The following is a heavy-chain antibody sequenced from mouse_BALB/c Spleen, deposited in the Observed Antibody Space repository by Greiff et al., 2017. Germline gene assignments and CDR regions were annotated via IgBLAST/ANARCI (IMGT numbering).Heavy chain of an antibody. CDR3: ANYGNYFDGFAY. Sequence: EVMLVESGPSLVKPSQTLSLTCSVTGDSITSGYWNWIRKFPGNKLEYMGYISYSGSTYYNPSLKSRISITRDTSKNQYYLQLNSVTTEDTATYYCANYGNYFDGFAYWGQGTLVTVSA. J-gene: IGHJ3*01. CDR1: GDSITSGY. D-gene: IGHD2-1*01. CDR2: ISYSGST. V-gene: IGHV3-8*02.